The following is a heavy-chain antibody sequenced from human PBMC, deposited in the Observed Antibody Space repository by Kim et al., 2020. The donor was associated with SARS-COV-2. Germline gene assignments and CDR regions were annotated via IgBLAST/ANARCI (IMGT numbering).Heavy chain of an antibody. J-gene: IGHJ4*02. CDR1: GGTFSSYA. Sequence: SVKVSCKASGGTFSSYAISWVRQAPGQGLEWMGRIIPILGIANYAQKFQGRVTITADKSTSTAYMELSSLRSEDTAVYYCAREHGSSGFVFDYWGQVTLVTVYS. D-gene: IGHD3-22*01. V-gene: IGHV1-69*04. CDR3: AREHGSSGFVFDY. CDR2: IIPILGIA.